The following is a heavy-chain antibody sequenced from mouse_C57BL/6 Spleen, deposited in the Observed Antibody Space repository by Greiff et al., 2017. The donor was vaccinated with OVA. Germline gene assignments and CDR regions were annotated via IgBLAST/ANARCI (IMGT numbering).Heavy chain of an antibody. CDR1: GYTFTDHT. J-gene: IGHJ2*01. Sequence: QVQLQQSDAELVKPGASVKISCKVSGYTFTDHTIHWMKQRPEQGLDWIGYIYPRDGSTKYTEKFKGKATLTAAKSSSTAYMQLNSLTSEDSAVYFCARSHYYGSSYLDYWGQGTTLTVSS. CDR3: ARSHYYGSSYLDY. D-gene: IGHD1-1*01. CDR2: IYPRDGST. V-gene: IGHV1-78*01.